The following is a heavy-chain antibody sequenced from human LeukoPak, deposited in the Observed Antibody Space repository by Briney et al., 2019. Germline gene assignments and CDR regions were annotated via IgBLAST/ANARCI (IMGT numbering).Heavy chain of an antibody. CDR3: ARAQKGITVD. CDR1: GFTFSSYS. Sequence: PGGSLRLSCAASGFTFSSYSMNWVRQAPGKGLEWVSSISSSSSYIYYADSVKGRFTVSRDNAKNSLYLQMNSLRAEDTAVYYCARAQKGITVDWGQGTLVTVSS. D-gene: IGHD3-16*01. V-gene: IGHV3-21*01. CDR2: ISSSSSYI. J-gene: IGHJ4*02.